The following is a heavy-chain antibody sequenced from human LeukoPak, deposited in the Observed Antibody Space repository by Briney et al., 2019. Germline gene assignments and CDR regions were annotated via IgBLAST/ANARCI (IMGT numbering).Heavy chain of an antibody. J-gene: IGHJ6*03. D-gene: IGHD6-13*01. CDR2: IYSGGST. CDR1: GFTVSSNY. V-gene: IGHV3-66*02. CDR3: AKGAGTDNYYYYYMDV. Sequence: GGSLRLSCAASGFTVSSNYMSWVRQAPGKGLEWVSVIYSGGSTYYADSVKGRFTISRDNSKNTLFLQMNSLRAEDAAVYYCAKGAGTDNYYYYYMDVWGKGTTVTISS.